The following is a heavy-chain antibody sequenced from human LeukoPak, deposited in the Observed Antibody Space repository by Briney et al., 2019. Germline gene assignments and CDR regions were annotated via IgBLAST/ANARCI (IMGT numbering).Heavy chain of an antibody. CDR1: GLTVTNAW. D-gene: IGHD3-10*01. CDR2: IASKTDGGAT. Sequence: GGSPRLSCSASGLTVTNAWMNWVRQAPGEGLDWVGRIASKTDGGATDYAAPVKGRFTISRDDSKNTLNLQMNSLKTEDTAVYYCTTGIRGDWGQGTLVTVSS. J-gene: IGHJ4*02. CDR3: TTGIRGD. V-gene: IGHV3-15*07.